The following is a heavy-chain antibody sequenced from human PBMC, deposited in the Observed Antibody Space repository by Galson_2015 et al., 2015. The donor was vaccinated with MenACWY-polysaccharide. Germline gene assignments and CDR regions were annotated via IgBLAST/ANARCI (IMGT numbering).Heavy chain of an antibody. CDR3: ARGSSYDLWTLTDFSSYYMDV. V-gene: IGHV1-8*01. CDR1: GYTFANSD. J-gene: IGHJ6*03. Sequence: SVKVSCKASGYTFANSDINWVRQASGQGLEWMGWVNPDKDTTGYAQKFQGRVTMTRDTSTNTAYMELTRLRSEDTAVYYCARGSSYDLWTLTDFSSYYMDVWGKGTTVTVSS. D-gene: IGHD3/OR15-3a*01. CDR2: VNPDKDTT.